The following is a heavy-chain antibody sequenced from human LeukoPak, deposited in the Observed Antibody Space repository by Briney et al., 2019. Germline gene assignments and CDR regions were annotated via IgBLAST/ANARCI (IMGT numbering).Heavy chain of an antibody. Sequence: ASVKVSCKASGYTFTSYYMHWVRQAPGQGLEWMGIINPSGGNTNYAQKLQGRVTMTTDTSTSTAYMELRSLRSDDTAVYYCARDDVPYCGGDCYIDYWGQGTLVTVSS. J-gene: IGHJ4*02. CDR2: INPSGGNT. V-gene: IGHV1-46*01. D-gene: IGHD2-21*02. CDR3: ARDDVPYCGGDCYIDY. CDR1: GYTFTSYY.